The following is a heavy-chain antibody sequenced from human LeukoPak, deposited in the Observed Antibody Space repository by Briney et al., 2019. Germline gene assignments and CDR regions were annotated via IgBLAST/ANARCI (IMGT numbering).Heavy chain of an antibody. V-gene: IGHV3-23*01. CDR1: GFTFRSYA. Sequence: QPGRSLRLSCAASGFTFRSYAMSWVRHAPGNWLEWDSGTRGSASSAYYSDSVKGRLTISRDNSKTTLDLQMNSLRAEDTALYCCITSIKIGGAGKGGFQEWGQGTLVTVSS. CDR2: TRGSASSA. CDR3: ITSIKIGGAGKGGFQE. D-gene: IGHD6-19*01. J-gene: IGHJ1*01.